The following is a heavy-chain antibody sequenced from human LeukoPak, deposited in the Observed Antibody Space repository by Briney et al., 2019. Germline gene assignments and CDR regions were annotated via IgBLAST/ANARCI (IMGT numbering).Heavy chain of an antibody. CDR3: ARGRGVVATTTQGD. Sequence: GGSLRLSCAVSGFTFSSYEMNWVRQAPGKGLEWVSYISNSGTYIYYADSVKGRFTISRDNAKNSLYLQMNSLRAEDTGVYYCARGRGVVATTTQGDWGQGTLVIVSS. CDR2: ISNSGTYI. CDR1: GFTFSSYE. D-gene: IGHD1-26*01. V-gene: IGHV3-48*03. J-gene: IGHJ4*02.